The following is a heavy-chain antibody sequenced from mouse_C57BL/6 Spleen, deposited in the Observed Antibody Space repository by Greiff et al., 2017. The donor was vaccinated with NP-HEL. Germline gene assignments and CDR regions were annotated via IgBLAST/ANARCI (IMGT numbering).Heavy chain of an antibody. J-gene: IGHJ4*01. CDR1: GYTFTDYY. D-gene: IGHD2-1*01. Sequence: EVQLQQSGPELVKPGASVKISCKASGYTFTDYYMNWVKQSHGKSLEWIGDINPYNGGTSYNQKFKGKATLTVDKSSSTAYMELRSLTSEDSAVYYRAYGNYAYAMDYWGQGTSVTVSS. CDR2: INPYNGGT. V-gene: IGHV1-26*01. CDR3: AYGNYAYAMDY.